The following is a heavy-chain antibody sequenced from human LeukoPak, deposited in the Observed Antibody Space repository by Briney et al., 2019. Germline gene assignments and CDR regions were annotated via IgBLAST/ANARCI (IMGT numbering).Heavy chain of an antibody. J-gene: IGHJ6*02. V-gene: IGHV3-23*01. CDR2: IDAGGGDT. D-gene: IGHD6-19*01. Sequence: PGGSLRLSCAASGFSFSTYAMTWVRQAPGKGLEWVASIDAGGGDTYHSDSVKGRFIISRDNSMNTMYMQMNSLRADDTAVYYCGKPAKYWLVRGNGVDVWGQGTTVTVSS. CDR1: GFSFSTYA. CDR3: GKPAKYWLVRGNGVDV.